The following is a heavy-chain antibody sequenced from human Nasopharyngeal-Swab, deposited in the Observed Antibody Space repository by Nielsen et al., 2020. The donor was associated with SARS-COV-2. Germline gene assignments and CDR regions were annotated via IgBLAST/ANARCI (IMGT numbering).Heavy chain of an antibody. D-gene: IGHD3-22*01. Sequence: SLKISCAASGFTFDDYAMHWVRQAPGKGLEWISGINWNGGRIGYADSVKGRFTIPRDNAKKSLYLQMNSLRPEDTALYYCTKATSLYYYDSSGYRPWYCDYWGQGTLVTVSS. V-gene: IGHV3-9*01. CDR1: GFTFDDYA. CDR2: INWNGGRI. J-gene: IGHJ4*02. CDR3: TKATSLYYYDSSGYRPWYCDY.